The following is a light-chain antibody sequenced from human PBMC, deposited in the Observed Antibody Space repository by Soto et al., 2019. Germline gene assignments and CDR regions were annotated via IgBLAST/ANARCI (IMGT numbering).Light chain of an antibody. CDR1: SGHSSYA. Sequence: VVTQSPSASASLGASVKLTCTLSSGHSSYAIAWHQQQPEKGPRYLMKLNSDGSHSKGDGIPDRFSGPSSGAERYLTISSLQAEDEADYYCQTWGAGIRVFGGGTKLTVL. V-gene: IGLV4-69*01. CDR2: LNSDGSH. CDR3: QTWGAGIRV. J-gene: IGLJ2*01.